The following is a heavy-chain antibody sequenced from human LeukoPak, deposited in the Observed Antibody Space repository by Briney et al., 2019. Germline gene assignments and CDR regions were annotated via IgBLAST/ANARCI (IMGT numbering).Heavy chain of an antibody. CDR3: AKGGQYDFWRGPDY. D-gene: IGHD3-3*01. J-gene: IGHJ4*02. CDR1: GFTFTNFA. V-gene: IGHV3-23*01. Sequence: GGSLRLSCSASGFTFTNFAMGWVRQAPGTGLEWVSGISGSGALTYYADSLKGRFTISRENSKNTLYLQMNSLRADDTAVYYCAKGGQYDFWRGPDYWGQGTLVTVSS. CDR2: ISGSGALT.